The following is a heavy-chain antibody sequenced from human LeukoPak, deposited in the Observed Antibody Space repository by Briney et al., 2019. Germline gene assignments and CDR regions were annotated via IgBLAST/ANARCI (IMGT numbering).Heavy chain of an antibody. CDR1: GGSISSYY. CDR2: IYYSGST. V-gene: IGHV4-59*08. J-gene: IGHJ4*02. D-gene: IGHD5-24*01. CDR3: ARLADGHNLRYFDY. Sequence: SETLSLTCTVSGGSISSYYWSWIRQPPGKGLEWIGYIYYSGSTDSNPSFKSRVTMSIDTSKSQFSLNLSSVTAADTAVYYCARLADGHNLRYFDYWGQGTLVTVSS.